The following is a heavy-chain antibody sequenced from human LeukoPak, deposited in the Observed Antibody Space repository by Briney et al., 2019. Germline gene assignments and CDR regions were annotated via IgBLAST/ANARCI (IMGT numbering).Heavy chain of an antibody. CDR2: ISYSGSA. Sequence: PSETLSLTCTVPGGSINSNSYYWGWIRQPPGKGQEWIGIISYSGSAYCNPSLKSRVTISVNTSKNQFSLNLSSVTAAETAVYYCASTSQLRYFDFPIWGQGTMVTVSS. J-gene: IGHJ3*02. CDR3: ASTSQLRYFDFPI. CDR1: GGSINSNSYY. V-gene: IGHV4-39*01. D-gene: IGHD3-9*01.